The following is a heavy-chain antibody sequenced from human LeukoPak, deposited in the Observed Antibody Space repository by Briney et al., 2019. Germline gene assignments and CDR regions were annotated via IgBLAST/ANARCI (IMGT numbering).Heavy chain of an antibody. D-gene: IGHD6-19*01. Sequence: GGSLRLSCAASGFTFSSYGMSWVRQAPGKGLEWVSAISGSGGSTYYANSVKGRFTISRDNSNNTLSLQMNSLRVEDTGVYYCGRASSGWSPKTGYSYYMDVWGKGTTVTISS. CDR3: GRASSGWSPKTGYSYYMDV. CDR2: ISGSGGST. V-gene: IGHV3-23*01. J-gene: IGHJ6*03. CDR1: GFTFSSYG.